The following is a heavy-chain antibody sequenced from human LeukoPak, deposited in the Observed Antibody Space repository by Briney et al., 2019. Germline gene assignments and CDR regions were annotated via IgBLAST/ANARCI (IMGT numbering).Heavy chain of an antibody. CDR2: IYYSGST. CDR1: GGSISSYY. V-gene: IGHV4-59*01. J-gene: IGHJ4*02. CDR3: ARVVGGSYYDY. D-gene: IGHD1-26*01. Sequence: SETLSLTCTVSGGSISSYYWSWIRQPPGKGLEWIGYIYYSGSTNYNPSLKSRVTISVDTSKNQFSLKLSSVTAADTAVYYCARVVGGSYYDYWGQGTLVTVSS.